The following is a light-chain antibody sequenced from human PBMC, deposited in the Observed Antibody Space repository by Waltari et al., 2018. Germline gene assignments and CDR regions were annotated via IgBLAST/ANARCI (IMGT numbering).Light chain of an antibody. V-gene: IGKV1-16*01. Sequence: DIQMTQSPSSLSASLGDRVTITCRASQGSLTYLAWFQQKPGKAPKSLIYGATSLQSGVPSRFSGSGSGTDFALTIFDLQPEDFATYYCQQYNFYPVTFGQGTRLDIK. CDR1: QGSLTY. J-gene: IGKJ5*01. CDR2: GAT. CDR3: QQYNFYPVT.